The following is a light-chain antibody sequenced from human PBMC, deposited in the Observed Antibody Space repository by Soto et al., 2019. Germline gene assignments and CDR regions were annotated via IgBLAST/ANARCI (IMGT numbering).Light chain of an antibody. V-gene: IGLV2-14*01. CDR3: SSYARGSTYV. J-gene: IGLJ1*01. Sequence: QSALTQPASVSGSPGQSITISCTGTSSDVGFYNYVSWYQQQHPGKAPKLMIYEVDNRPSGVSIRVSGSKSGNTASLTISGLLAEDEADYYCSSYARGSTYVFGTGTKLTVL. CDR2: EVD. CDR1: SSDVGFYNY.